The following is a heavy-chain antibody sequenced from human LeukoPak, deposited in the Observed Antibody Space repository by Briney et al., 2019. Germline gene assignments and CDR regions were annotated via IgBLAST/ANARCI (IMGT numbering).Heavy chain of an antibody. CDR2: IIPIFGTA. Sequence: SVKVSCKASGGTFSSYAISWVRQAPGQGLEWMGGIIPIFGTANYAQKFQGRVTITADKSTSTAYMELSSLRSEDTAVYYWARVAGDVVVPAAIGWFDPWGQGTLVTVSS. CDR1: GGTFSSYA. V-gene: IGHV1-69*06. D-gene: IGHD2-2*02. J-gene: IGHJ5*02. CDR3: ARVAGDVVVPAAIGWFDP.